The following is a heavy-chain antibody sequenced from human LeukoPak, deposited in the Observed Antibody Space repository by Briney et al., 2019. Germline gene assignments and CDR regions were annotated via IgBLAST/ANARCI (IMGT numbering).Heavy chain of an antibody. D-gene: IGHD3-22*01. Sequence: GASVTVSCKASGYTFTGYYMHWVRQAPGQGLEWMGWINPNSGGTNYAQKFQGRVTMTRDTSISTAYMELSRLRSDDTAVYYCAREDDSSGPHDYWGQGTLVTVSS. CDR1: GYTFTGYY. J-gene: IGHJ4*02. CDR3: AREDDSSGPHDY. V-gene: IGHV1-2*02. CDR2: INPNSGGT.